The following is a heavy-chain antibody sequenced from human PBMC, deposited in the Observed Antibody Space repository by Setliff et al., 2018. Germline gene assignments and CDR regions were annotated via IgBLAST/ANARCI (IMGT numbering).Heavy chain of an antibody. CDR2: YRGGIT. Sequence: SETLSLTCSVAGDSMSNFFWSWIRQPPGKGLEWIGYYRGGITTYSPSLRSRVTMSADRSRNQFSLNLNSVTAADTAIYYCARGRNNGFENWGRGILVTVSS. CDR3: ARGRNNGFEN. CDR1: GDSMSNFF. J-gene: IGHJ4*02. V-gene: IGHV4-4*08. D-gene: IGHD2-8*01.